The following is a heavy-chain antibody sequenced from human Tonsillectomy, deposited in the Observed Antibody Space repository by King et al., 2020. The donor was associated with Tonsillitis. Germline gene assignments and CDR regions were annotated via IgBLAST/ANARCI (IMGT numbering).Heavy chain of an antibody. CDR1: GFTFSSYA. CDR2: ISGSGNST. J-gene: IGHJ4*02. V-gene: IGHV3-23*04. CDR3: AKEKIVHGYNNVCYFHC. D-gene: IGHD5-24*01. Sequence: VQLVESGGGLVQPGGSLRLSCAASGFTFSSYAMTWVRQAPGKGLEWVSSISGSGNSTYYADSVKGRFTISRDNAKNTLYLQMNSLRAEDTAVYYCAKEKIVHGYNNVCYFHCGGRGARDTVSS.